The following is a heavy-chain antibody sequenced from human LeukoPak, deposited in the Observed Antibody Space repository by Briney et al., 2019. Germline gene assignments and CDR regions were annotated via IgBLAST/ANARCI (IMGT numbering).Heavy chain of an antibody. CDR3: AKGEYYDFWSGYSR. CDR1: GFTFDDYA. CDR2: ISWNSGGI. J-gene: IGHJ4*02. V-gene: IGHV3-9*03. D-gene: IGHD3-3*01. Sequence: GGSLRLSCAASGFTFDDYAMHWVRQAPGKGLEWVSGISWNSGGIGYADSVKGRFTISRDNAKNSLYLQMNSLRAEDMALYYCAKGEYYDFWSGYSRWGQGTLVTVSS.